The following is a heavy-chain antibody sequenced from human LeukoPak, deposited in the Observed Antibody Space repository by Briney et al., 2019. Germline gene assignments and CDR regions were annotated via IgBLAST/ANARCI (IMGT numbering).Heavy chain of an antibody. CDR1: GGTFSSYA. J-gene: IGHJ6*03. D-gene: IGHD5-18*01. Sequence: SVKVSCKASGGTFSSYAISWVRQAPGQGLEWMGGIIPIFGTANYAQKFRGRVTITADESTSTAYMELSSLRSEDTATYYCARAPDTAIPYYYMDVWGKGTTVTVSS. CDR2: IIPIFGTA. V-gene: IGHV1-69*01. CDR3: ARAPDTAIPYYYMDV.